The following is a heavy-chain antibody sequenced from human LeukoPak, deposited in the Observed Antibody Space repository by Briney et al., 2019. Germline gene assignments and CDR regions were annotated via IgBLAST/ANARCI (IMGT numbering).Heavy chain of an antibody. D-gene: IGHD3-22*01. CDR2: ISSSSSYI. V-gene: IGHV3-21*01. J-gene: IGHJ4*02. CDR3: ARDNGSGYDFDY. CDR1: GFTFSSYS. Sequence: PGGSLRLSCAASGFTFSSYSMNWVRQAPGKGLEWVSSISSSSSYIYYADSAKGRFTISRDNAKNSLYLQMNSLRAEDTAVYYCARDNGSGYDFDYWGQGTLVTVSS.